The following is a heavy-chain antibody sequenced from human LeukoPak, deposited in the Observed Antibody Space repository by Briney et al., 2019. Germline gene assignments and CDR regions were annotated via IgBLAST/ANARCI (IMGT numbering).Heavy chain of an antibody. J-gene: IGHJ4*02. CDR1: GFSFSSYW. CDR2: IDNSGTYI. D-gene: IGHD5-12*01. V-gene: IGHV3-21*01. CDR3: ARGPSGYHNT. Sequence: PGGSLRLSCAASGFSFSSYWMSWVRQAPGKGLEWVSSIDNSGTYIYYADSVKGRFTISRDNSKNTLYLQMNSLRAEDTAVYYCARGPSGYHNTGGQGTLVTVSS.